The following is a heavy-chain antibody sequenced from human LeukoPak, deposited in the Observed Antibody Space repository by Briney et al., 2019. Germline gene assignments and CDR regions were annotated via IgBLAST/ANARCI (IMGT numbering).Heavy chain of an antibody. CDR3: ASSGYCSSTSCPYYYGSGSYYPTLDY. J-gene: IGHJ4*02. CDR1: GGSISSGDYY. CDR2: IYYSGST. D-gene: IGHD3-10*01. Sequence: SQTLSLTCTVSGGSISSGDYYWRWIRQPPGKGLEWIGYIYYSGSTYYNPSLKSRVTISVDTSKNQFSLKLSSVTAADTAVYYCASSGYCSSTSCPYYYGSGSYYPTLDYWGQGTLVTVSS. V-gene: IGHV4-30-4*08.